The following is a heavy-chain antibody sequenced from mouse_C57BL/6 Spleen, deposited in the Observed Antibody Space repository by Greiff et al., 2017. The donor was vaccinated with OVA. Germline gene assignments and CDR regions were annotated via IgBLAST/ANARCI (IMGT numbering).Heavy chain of an antibody. Sequence: VQLQQSGAELVRPGASVKLSCKASGYTFTDYYINWVKQRPGQGLEWIARLYPGSGNTYYNEKFKGKATLTAEKSSSTSYMQLSSLTSEDSAVYFCATTVVVPYFDVGGTGTTVTVSS. CDR1: GYTFTDYY. D-gene: IGHD1-1*01. J-gene: IGHJ1*03. CDR2: LYPGSGNT. CDR3: ATTVVVPYFDV. V-gene: IGHV1-76*01.